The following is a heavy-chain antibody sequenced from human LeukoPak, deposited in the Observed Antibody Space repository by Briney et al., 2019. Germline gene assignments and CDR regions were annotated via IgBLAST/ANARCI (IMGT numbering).Heavy chain of an antibody. CDR1: GFTFSDYY. CDR2: ISSSSSST. J-gene: IGHJ4*02. D-gene: IGHD5-12*01. V-gene: IGHV3-11*06. CDR3: ARVGVYSGYDYDY. Sequence: GGSLRLSCAASGFTFSDYYMSWIRQTPGKGLEWVSHISSSSSSTKYADSVKGRFTISRDNAKNSLYLQMNSLGAEDTAVYYCARVGVYSGYDYDYWGQGTLVTVSS.